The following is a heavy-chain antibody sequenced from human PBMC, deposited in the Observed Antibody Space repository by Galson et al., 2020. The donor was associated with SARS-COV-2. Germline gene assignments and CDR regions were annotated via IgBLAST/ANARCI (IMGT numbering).Heavy chain of an antibody. D-gene: IGHD6-19*01. CDR3: AHQSPGGWEYFFDY. Sequence: SGPTLVKPTQTLTLTCTFSGFSLNSHGEAVAWIRQPPGKTLDWLALIYWNDQKPYNPSLRNRLTITKDTSKNQVVLAMTNMDPLDTGTYFCAHQSPGGWEYFFDYWGQGVPVTVSS. V-gene: IGHV2-5*01. CDR2: IYWNDQK. CDR1: GFSLNSHGEA. J-gene: IGHJ4*02.